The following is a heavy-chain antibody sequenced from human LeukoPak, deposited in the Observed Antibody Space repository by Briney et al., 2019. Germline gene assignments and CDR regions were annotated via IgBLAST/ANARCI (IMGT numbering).Heavy chain of an antibody. D-gene: IGHD2-2*01. CDR3: ARDYQLPYAFDI. V-gene: IGHV1-2*02. J-gene: IGHJ3*02. Sequence: ASVKVSCKASGYTFTGYYMHWVRQAPGQGLEWMGWIHPNSGGTKYAQKFQGRVTMTRDTSISTAYMDLSRLRSDDTAVYYCARDYQLPYAFDIWGQGTMVTVS. CDR2: IHPNSGGT. CDR1: GYTFTGYY.